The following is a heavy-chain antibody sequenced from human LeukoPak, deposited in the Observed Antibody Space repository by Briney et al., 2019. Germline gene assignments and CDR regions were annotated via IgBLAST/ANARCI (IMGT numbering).Heavy chain of an antibody. CDR1: GGSISGYF. Sequence: PSETLSLTCIVSGGSISGYFWSWIRQPAGKGLEWIGRIYTSGSTNFNPSLKSRVTMSVDTSKNQFSLKLSSVTAADTAMYYCARVYRYCSGDICYSFFDYWGQGTLVTVSS. D-gene: IGHD2-15*01. J-gene: IGHJ4*02. CDR3: ARVYRYCSGDICYSFFDY. CDR2: IYTSGST. V-gene: IGHV4-4*07.